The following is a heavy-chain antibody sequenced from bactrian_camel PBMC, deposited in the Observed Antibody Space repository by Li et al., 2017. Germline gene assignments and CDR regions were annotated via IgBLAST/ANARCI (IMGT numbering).Heavy chain of an antibody. CDR1: GFMYVRNC. CDR3: AAFMAPSPGFPRGVVCPYTPLLLSAYNW. CDR2: IDNDGAT. V-gene: IGHV3S53*01. Sequence: HVQLVESGGGSVQAGGSLRLSCAGSGFMYVRNCMAWFRQAPGKKRKGVAAIDNDGATTYADYARGRFTISQDKAKNTVYLQMNSLQAEDTATYYCAAFMAPSPGFPRGVVCPYTPLLLSAYNWWGQGTQVTVS. D-gene: IGHD1*01. J-gene: IGHJ4*01.